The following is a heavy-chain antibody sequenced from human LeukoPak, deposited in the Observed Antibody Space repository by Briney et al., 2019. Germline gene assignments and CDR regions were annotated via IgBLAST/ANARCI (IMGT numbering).Heavy chain of an antibody. CDR3: ARSPARAIAARVYWYFDL. V-gene: IGHV4-34*01. D-gene: IGHD6-6*01. Sequence: SETLSLTCAVYGGSFSGYYWSWIRQPPGKGLEWIGEINHSGSTNYNPSLKSRVTISVDTSKNQSSLKLSSVTAADTAVYYCARSPARAIAARVYWYFDLWGRGTLVTVSS. CDR2: INHSGST. J-gene: IGHJ2*01. CDR1: GGSFSGYY.